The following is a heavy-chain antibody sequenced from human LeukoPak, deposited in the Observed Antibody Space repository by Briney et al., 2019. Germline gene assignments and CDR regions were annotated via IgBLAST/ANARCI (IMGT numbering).Heavy chain of an antibody. Sequence: QPGGSLRLSCAASGFTFSSYAMHWVRQAPGAGLEWVAVISYDGSNKYYADSVKGRFTISRDISKNTLYLQMNSLRPEDTAVYYCAKDRSNNFDYWGQGTLVTVSS. CDR3: AKDRSNNFDY. CDR1: GFTFSSYA. CDR2: ISYDGSNK. V-gene: IGHV3-30*18. J-gene: IGHJ4*02.